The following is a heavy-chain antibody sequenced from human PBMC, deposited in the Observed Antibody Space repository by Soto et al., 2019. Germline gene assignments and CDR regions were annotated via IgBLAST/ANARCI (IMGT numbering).Heavy chain of an antibody. CDR2: VKSKTDGGTT. V-gene: IGHV3-15*01. D-gene: IGHD6-19*01. J-gene: IGHJ4*02. Sequence: GGSLRLSCAASGFTFSHAWMSWVLQAPGKGLEWVGRVKSKTDGGTTDYAAPVEGRFTISRDDSKNPPYLQMNSLKTDDPAVYYCTKAPPGGQCLVLVGYWGQGTLVTVSS. CDR1: GFTFSHAW. CDR3: TKAPPGGQCLVLVGY.